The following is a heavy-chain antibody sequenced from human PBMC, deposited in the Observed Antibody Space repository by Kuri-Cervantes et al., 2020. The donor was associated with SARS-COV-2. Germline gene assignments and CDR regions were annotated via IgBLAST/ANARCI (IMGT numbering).Heavy chain of an antibody. Sequence: KVSCKGSGYSFTSYWIGWVRQMPGKGLEWMGIIYPGDSDTRYGPSFQGQVTISADKSISTAYLQWSSLKASDTAMYYCARRRDFWSGSPFDYWGQGTLVTVSS. V-gene: IGHV5-51*01. CDR1: GYSFTSYW. J-gene: IGHJ4*02. CDR2: IYPGDSDT. CDR3: ARRRDFWSGSPFDY. D-gene: IGHD3-3*01.